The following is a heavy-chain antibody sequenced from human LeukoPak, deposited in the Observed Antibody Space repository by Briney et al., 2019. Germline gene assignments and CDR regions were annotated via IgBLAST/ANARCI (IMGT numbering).Heavy chain of an antibody. Sequence: GGSLRLSCAASGFTFSSHWLSWVRQAPGKGLEWVANIRQDGGEKNFLDSVKGRFTISRDNSKDTLYLQINSLGAEDAAIYYCTKGAYDFWSGYYLDYWGQGTLVTVSS. D-gene: IGHD3-3*01. CDR2: IRQDGGEK. CDR1: GFTFSSHW. V-gene: IGHV3-7*03. J-gene: IGHJ4*02. CDR3: TKGAYDFWSGYYLDY.